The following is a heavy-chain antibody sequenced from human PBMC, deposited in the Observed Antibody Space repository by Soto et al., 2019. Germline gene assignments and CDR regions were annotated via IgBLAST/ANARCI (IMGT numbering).Heavy chain of an antibody. J-gene: IGHJ5*02. Sequence: QVQLQESGPGLVKPSQTLSLTCTVSGGSISGGGYYWNWIRQLPGKVLEWIGYIYYIGSNYYIPSLRSRVTISVDTSKNQFSLRLSSVTAADTAVYYCARADQTGTTGFDPWGQGTLVTVSS. CDR1: GGSISGGGYY. CDR2: IYYIGSN. CDR3: ARADQTGTTGFDP. V-gene: IGHV4-31*03. D-gene: IGHD1-1*01.